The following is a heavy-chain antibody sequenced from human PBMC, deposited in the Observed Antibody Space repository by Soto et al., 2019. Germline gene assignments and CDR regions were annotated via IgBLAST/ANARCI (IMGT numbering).Heavy chain of an antibody. J-gene: IGHJ5*02. CDR3: ARRMTTVTMGVHPLGRWFDP. D-gene: IGHD4-4*01. V-gene: IGHV4-4*02. Sequence: NPSETLSLTCAVSGGSISSSNWWSWVRQPPGKGLEWIGEIYHSGSTNYNPSLNSRVTISVDKSKNQFSLKLSSVTAADTAVYYCARRMTTVTMGVHPLGRWFDPWGQGTLVTVSS. CDR2: IYHSGST. CDR1: GGSISSSNW.